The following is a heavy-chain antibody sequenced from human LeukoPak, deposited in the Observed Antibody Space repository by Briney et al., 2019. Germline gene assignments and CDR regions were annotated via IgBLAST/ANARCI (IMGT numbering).Heavy chain of an antibody. J-gene: IGHJ4*02. CDR2: IYGGGST. Sequence: GGSLRLSCAASGFSFNSYAIHWVRQAPGKGLEWVSVIYGGGSTYYADSVKGRFTISRDTPKNTLYLQMNSLRVEDTAVYYCASWPGGWYGEDSWGQGTLVTVSS. CDR3: ASWPGGWYGEDS. D-gene: IGHD6-19*01. CDR1: GFSFNSYA. V-gene: IGHV3-53*01.